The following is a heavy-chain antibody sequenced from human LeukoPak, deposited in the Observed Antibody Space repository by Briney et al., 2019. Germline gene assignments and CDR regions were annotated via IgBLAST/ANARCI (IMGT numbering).Heavy chain of an antibody. D-gene: IGHD3-10*01. J-gene: IGHJ4*02. CDR1: GFTFSRHD. Sequence: GGSLRLSCAASGFTFSRHDVHWVRQAPGKGLELVALISYDGGSKYYEDSVKGRFTISRDNSRDTLYLQMNSLRAEDTAVYYCAKTYFYGSGSRYYFDYWGQGTLVTVSS. V-gene: IGHV3-30*18. CDR2: ISYDGGSK. CDR3: AKTYFYGSGSRYYFDY.